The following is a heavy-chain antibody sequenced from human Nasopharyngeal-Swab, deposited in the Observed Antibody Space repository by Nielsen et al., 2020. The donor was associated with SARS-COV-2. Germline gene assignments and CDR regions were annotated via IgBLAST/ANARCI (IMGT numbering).Heavy chain of an antibody. D-gene: IGHD2-15*01. V-gene: IGHV3-33*01. Sequence: GASLQISCAASGFTFSSYGMHWVRQAPGKGLEWVAVIWYDGSNKYYADSVKGRFTISRDNSKNTLYLQMNSLRAEDTAVYYCARICPRPSCPDAFDIWGQGTMVTVSS. CDR2: IWYDGSNK. CDR3: ARICPRPSCPDAFDI. CDR1: GFTFSSYG. J-gene: IGHJ3*02.